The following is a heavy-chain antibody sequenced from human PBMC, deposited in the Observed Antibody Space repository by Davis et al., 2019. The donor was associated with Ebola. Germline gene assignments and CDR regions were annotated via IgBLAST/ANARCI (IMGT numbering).Heavy chain of an antibody. CDR2: ISYDGSNK. CDR3: ARAAWGPNYYFDY. J-gene: IGHJ4*02. CDR1: GFTFSSYA. Sequence: GGSLRLSCAASGFTFSSYAMHWVRQAPGKGLEWVAVISYDGSNKYYADSVKGRFTISRDNSKNTLYLQMNSLRAEDTAVYYCARAAWGPNYYFDYWGQGTLVTVSS. D-gene: IGHD7-27*01. V-gene: IGHV3-30-3*01.